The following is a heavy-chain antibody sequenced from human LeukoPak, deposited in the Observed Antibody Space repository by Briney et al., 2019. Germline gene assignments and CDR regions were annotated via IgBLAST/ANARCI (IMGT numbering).Heavy chain of an antibody. CDR1: GFTFSRYW. J-gene: IGHJ4*02. V-gene: IGHV3-74*01. CDR2: INSDGSST. Sequence: GGSLRLSCTASGFTFSRYWMHWVRHAPGKGLVWVSRINSDGSSTIYADSVKGRFTISRDNAKNTVYLQMKSLEAWDMTVCLCSRDRFGAVAGHGGFDYWGRGTLVTVSS. D-gene: IGHD6-19*01. CDR3: SRDRFGAVAGHGGFDY.